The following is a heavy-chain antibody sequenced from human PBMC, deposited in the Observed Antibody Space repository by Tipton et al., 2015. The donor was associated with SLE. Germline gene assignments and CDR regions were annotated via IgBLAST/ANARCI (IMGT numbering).Heavy chain of an antibody. D-gene: IGHD3-10*01. V-gene: IGHV4-39*01. Sequence: TLSLTCTVSGASISSSSSYYWGWIRQPPGKGLEWIANIYYSGSTYYNPSLKSRVTISVDTSKSQFSLKLSSVTATDTALYYCARATGSGTFTRFDPWGQGTLVTVSS. CDR1: GASISSSSSYY. J-gene: IGHJ5*02. CDR3: ARATGSGTFTRFDP. CDR2: IYYSGST.